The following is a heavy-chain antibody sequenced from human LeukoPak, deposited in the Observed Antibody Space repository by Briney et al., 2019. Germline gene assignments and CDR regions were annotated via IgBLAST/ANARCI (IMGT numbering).Heavy chain of an antibody. CDR1: GYTFTGYY. Sequence: ASVKVSCKASGYTFTGYYMHGVRQAPGQGLEWMGWINPNSGGTNYAQKFQGRVTMTRDTSISTAYMELSRLRSEGTAVYYCARAIWSGYSNYYYYYMDVWGKGTTVTVSS. D-gene: IGHD3-3*01. V-gene: IGHV1-2*02. J-gene: IGHJ6*03. CDR2: INPNSGGT. CDR3: ARAIWSGYSNYYYYYMDV.